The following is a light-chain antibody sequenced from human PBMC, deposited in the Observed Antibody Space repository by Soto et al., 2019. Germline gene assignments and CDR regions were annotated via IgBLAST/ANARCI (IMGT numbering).Light chain of an antibody. J-gene: IGLJ1*01. CDR2: DVT. CDR1: SSDVGGYNY. V-gene: IGLV2-14*03. Sequence: QAVVTQPASVSGSPGQSITISCTGTSSDVGGYNYVSWFQHHPGKAPKLLIYDVTNRPSGVSNRFSGSKSGKTASLTISGLQAEDEADYYCSSYTSSSTHVFGSGTKLTVL. CDR3: SSYTSSSTHV.